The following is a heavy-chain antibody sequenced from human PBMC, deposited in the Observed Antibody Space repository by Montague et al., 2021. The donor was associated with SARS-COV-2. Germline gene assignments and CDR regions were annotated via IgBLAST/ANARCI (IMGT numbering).Heavy chain of an antibody. J-gene: IGHJ5*01. CDR3: AGDGYSSGWNGLHWFDP. D-gene: IGHD6-25*01. Sequence: TLSLTCTVSGGSISRGYYYWSWIRLPAGKGLEWIGRIYTSGSTNYNPSLKSRVTITVDTSKNQCSLKLSSVTAADTAVYYCAGDGYSSGWNGLHWFDPWGQGTLVTVSS. CDR2: IYTSGST. V-gene: IGHV4-61*02. CDR1: GGSISRGYYY.